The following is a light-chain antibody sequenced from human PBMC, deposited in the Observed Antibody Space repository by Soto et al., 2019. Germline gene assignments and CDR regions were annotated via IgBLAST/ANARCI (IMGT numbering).Light chain of an antibody. Sequence: QSVLTQPPSASGSPGQSVTISCTGTSSDIGAYIYVSWYQQHPGKAPKLMISEVSRRPSGVPERFSGSKSGNTASLTVSGLQADDEAHYYCSSYAGSKNFVFGTGTKVTVL. CDR1: SSDIGAYIY. J-gene: IGLJ1*01. CDR3: SSYAGSKNFV. V-gene: IGLV2-8*01. CDR2: EVS.